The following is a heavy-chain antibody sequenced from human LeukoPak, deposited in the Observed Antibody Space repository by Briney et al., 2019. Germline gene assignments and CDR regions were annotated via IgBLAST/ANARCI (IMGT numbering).Heavy chain of an antibody. CDR2: ISDEGSIT. CDR3: VRRYYEYNVYDRHFDF. D-gene: IGHD5/OR15-5a*01. CDR1: GFTFSLDW. V-gene: IGHV3-74*03. Sequence: GGSLRLSCAASGFTFSLDWMHWVRQAPGEGLVWVSRISDEGSITTYGDSVQGRFTLSRDNAKRTVFLQMNSLRVENTAFYFCVRRYYEYNVYDRHFDFWGQGILVTVSS. J-gene: IGHJ4*02.